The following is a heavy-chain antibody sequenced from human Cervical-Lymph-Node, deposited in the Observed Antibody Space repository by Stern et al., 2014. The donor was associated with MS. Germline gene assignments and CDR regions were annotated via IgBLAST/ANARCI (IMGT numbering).Heavy chain of an antibody. V-gene: IGHV3-33*05. CDR2: ISYDGSNK. CDR3: ARDGPNYDHNGRGDAFDV. J-gene: IGHJ3*01. Sequence: VQLLESGGGVVQPGGSLRLSCAASGFPFSGHGLHWVPQAPGKGLEWVALISYDGSNKWYAESVKGRFTISRDSSRNTMFLQMNTLRLEDAAVYYCARDGPNYDHNGRGDAFDVWGQGAMVTVSP. D-gene: IGHD3-22*01. CDR1: GFPFSGHG.